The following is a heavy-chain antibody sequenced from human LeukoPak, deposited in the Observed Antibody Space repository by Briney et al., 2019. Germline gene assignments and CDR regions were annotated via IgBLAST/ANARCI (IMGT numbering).Heavy chain of an antibody. D-gene: IGHD5-18*01. V-gene: IGHV3-53*01. CDR2: IYSGGST. CDR1: GFTVSSNY. Sequence: GGSLRLSCAASGFTVSSNYMSWVRQAPGEGVEWGSVIYSGGSTYYADSVKGRFTISRDNSKNTLYLQMNSLRAEDTAVYYCASCTAPWCYYYMDVWGKGTTVTVSS. J-gene: IGHJ6*03. CDR3: ASCTAPWCYYYMDV.